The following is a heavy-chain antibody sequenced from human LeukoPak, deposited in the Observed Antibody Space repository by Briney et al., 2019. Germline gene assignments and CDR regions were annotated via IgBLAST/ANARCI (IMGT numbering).Heavy chain of an antibody. D-gene: IGHD6-13*01. CDR1: GFTFSSYA. CDR2: ISYDGSNK. CDR3: ARGLVVATAGTRDAFDI. Sequence: GRSLRLSCAASGFTFSSYAMHWVRQAPGKGLEWVAVISYDGSNKYYADSVKGRFTISRDNSKNTLHLQMNSLRAEDTAVYYCARGLVVATAGTRDAFDIWGQGTMVTVSS. V-gene: IGHV3-30*14. J-gene: IGHJ3*02.